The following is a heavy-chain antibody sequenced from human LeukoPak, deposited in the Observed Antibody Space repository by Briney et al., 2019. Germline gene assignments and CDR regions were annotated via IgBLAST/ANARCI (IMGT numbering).Heavy chain of an antibody. V-gene: IGHV3-23*01. CDR2: IVGSGGTT. CDR1: GFTFSTYV. CDR3: ARRALGSYYGYYFDY. D-gene: IGHD1-26*01. J-gene: IGHJ4*02. Sequence: GRSLRLSCAASGFTFSTYVISWVRQAPGKGLEWVSTIVGSGGTTYYADSVKGRFTISRDNSKNALYLQMTSLRAEDAAVYYCARRALGSYYGYYFDYWGQGTLVTVSS.